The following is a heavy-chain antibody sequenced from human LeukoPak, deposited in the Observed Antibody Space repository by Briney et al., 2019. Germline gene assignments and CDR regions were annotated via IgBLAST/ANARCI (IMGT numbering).Heavy chain of an antibody. V-gene: IGHV1-2*02. D-gene: IGHD4-23*01. J-gene: IGHJ4*02. CDR1: GYTFTGYY. CDR2: INGNSGGT. CDR3: ARDQATVATPWWDH. Sequence: ASVKVSCKASGYTFTGYYVHWVRQAPGQGLEWMGWINGNSGGTNYAQKFQGRVTMTRDTSISTAYMELSRLRSDDTAVYLCARDQATVATPWWDHWGQGTLVTVSS.